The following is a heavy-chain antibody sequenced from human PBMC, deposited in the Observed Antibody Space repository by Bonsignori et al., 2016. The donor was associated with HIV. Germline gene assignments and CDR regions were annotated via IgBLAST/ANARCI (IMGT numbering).Heavy chain of an antibody. V-gene: IGHV4-34*01. CDR3: ARGSKRRRAFDI. CDR2: INQSGDT. Sequence: WIRQPPGKGLEWIGEINQSGDTNHTPSLKSRVTVSVDTSRKQISLTLISVTAADTAVYFCARGSKRRRAFDIWGPGTLVTVSS. J-gene: IGHJ3*02.